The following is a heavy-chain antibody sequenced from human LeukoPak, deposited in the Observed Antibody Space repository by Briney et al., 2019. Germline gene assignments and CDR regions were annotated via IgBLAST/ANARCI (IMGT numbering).Heavy chain of an antibody. Sequence: GSLRLSCAASGFSFSRSWMSWVRQAPGKGLEWVANIRPDGSDKCYVDSVRGRFIISRDNAKNSLYLQMNSLRAEDTAVYYCVSAKTCGGDCYHFDYWGQGALVTVSS. CDR2: IRPDGSDK. V-gene: IGHV3-7*03. D-gene: IGHD2-21*02. CDR3: VSAKTCGGDCYHFDY. CDR1: GFSFSRSW. J-gene: IGHJ4*02.